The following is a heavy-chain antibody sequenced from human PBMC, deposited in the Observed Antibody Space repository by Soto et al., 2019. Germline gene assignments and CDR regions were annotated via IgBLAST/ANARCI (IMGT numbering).Heavy chain of an antibody. J-gene: IGHJ4*02. CDR3: ARRPYYGDNAPFDS. CDR1: SGSISSSTHY. D-gene: IGHD4-17*01. Sequence: SETLSLTCTVSSGSISSSTHYWGLIRQPPGKRLEWIGNIFYSGSTYYNPSLKSRVTISVDTSKNQFSLKLNSVTAADTAVYYCARRPYYGDNAPFDSWGQGSLVTVSS. V-gene: IGHV4-39*01. CDR2: IFYSGST.